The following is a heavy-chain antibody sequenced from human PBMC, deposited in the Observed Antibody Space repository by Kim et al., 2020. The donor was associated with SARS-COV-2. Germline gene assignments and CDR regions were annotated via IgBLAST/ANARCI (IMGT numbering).Heavy chain of an antibody. D-gene: IGHD6-13*01. V-gene: IGHV3-21*06. Sequence: NEATVTSRVTVSRDNAKNSLFLQVNSLRAEDTAVYYCARGGFYNSRYFDFWGRGTLVTVSS. CDR3: ARGGFYNSRYFDF. J-gene: IGHJ2*01.